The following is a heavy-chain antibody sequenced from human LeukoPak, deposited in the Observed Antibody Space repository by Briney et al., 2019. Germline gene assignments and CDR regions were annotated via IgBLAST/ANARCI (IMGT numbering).Heavy chain of an antibody. J-gene: IGHJ4*02. CDR3: ARSRPYCSSTSCYRYFDY. Sequence: SETLSLTCTVSGGSISSYYWSWIRQPPGKGLGWIGYIYYSGSTNYNPSLKSRVTISVDTSKNQFSLKLSSVTAADTAVYYCARSRPYCSSTSCYRYFDYWGQGTLVTVSS. CDR2: IYYSGST. V-gene: IGHV4-59*01. CDR1: GGSISSYY. D-gene: IGHD2-2*02.